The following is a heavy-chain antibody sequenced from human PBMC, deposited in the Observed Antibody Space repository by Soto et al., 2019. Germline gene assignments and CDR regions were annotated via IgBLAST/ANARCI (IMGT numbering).Heavy chain of an antibody. D-gene: IGHD3-16*01. V-gene: IGHV4-31*03. CDR1: GGSISSGDYY. Sequence: LSLTCTVSGGSISSGDYYWSWIRQHPGKGLEWIGSIYYSGSTYYNPSLQSRVIISVDTSKNQFSLNLSSVTAADTAVYYCGWGPNNYYFDFWGQGTLVTVSS. CDR2: IYYSGST. J-gene: IGHJ4*02. CDR3: GWGPNNYYFDF.